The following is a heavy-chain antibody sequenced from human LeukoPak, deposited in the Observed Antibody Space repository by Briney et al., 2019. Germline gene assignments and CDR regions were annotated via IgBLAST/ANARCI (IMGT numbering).Heavy chain of an antibody. D-gene: IGHD6-13*01. Sequence: SVKVSCKASGGTFSSYAISWVRQAPGQGLEWMGGIIPIFGTANYAQKFQGRVTITADESTSTAYMELSSLRSEDTAVYYCARERIAARGAFDIWGQGTMVTVSS. V-gene: IGHV1-69*13. CDR2: IIPIFGTA. CDR1: GGTFSSYA. J-gene: IGHJ3*02. CDR3: ARERIAARGAFDI.